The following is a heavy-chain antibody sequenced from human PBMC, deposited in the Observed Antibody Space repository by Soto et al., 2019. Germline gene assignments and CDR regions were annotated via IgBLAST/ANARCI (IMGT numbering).Heavy chain of an antibody. Sequence: PGGSLRLSCAASGFTFSSYAMHWVRQAPGKGLEWVAVISYDGSNKYYADSVKGRFTISRDNSKNTLYLQMNSLRAEDTAVYYCARGLTIFGVVRPGESYYYYGMDVWGQGTTVTVSS. D-gene: IGHD3-3*01. CDR2: ISYDGSNK. J-gene: IGHJ6*02. CDR1: GFTFSSYA. V-gene: IGHV3-30-3*01. CDR3: ARGLTIFGVVRPGESYYYYGMDV.